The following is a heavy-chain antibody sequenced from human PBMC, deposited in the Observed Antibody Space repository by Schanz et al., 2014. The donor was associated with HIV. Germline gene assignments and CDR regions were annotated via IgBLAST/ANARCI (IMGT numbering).Heavy chain of an antibody. D-gene: IGHD2-2*01. V-gene: IGHV3-30*18. CDR3: AKDRRGGYQFLYGLDV. CDR1: GFTFRSYG. CDR2: ISYDGNTK. Sequence: QVQLVESGGGVVQPGRSQRLSCAASGFTFRSYGMHWVRQAPGKGLEWVALISYDGNTKYYAASVKGRFSISRDKSKNTLYLQMNRLRAEDTAVYYCAKDRRGGYQFLYGLDVWGQGTTVTVSS. J-gene: IGHJ6*02.